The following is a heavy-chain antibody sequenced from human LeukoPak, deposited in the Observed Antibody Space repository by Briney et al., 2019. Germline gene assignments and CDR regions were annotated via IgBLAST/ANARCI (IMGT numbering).Heavy chain of an antibody. CDR2: ISYSGST. CDR3: AGGIAHNWFDP. D-gene: IGHD2-21*01. Sequence: NPSETLSFTCTVSGGSISSSSYYWGWIRQPPGKGLEWIGTISYSGSTYYTPSLKSRVTISVDTSKNQFSLKLSSVTAADTAVFYCAGGIAHNWFDPWGQGTLVTVSS. V-gene: IGHV4-39*01. CDR1: GGSISSSSYY. J-gene: IGHJ5*02.